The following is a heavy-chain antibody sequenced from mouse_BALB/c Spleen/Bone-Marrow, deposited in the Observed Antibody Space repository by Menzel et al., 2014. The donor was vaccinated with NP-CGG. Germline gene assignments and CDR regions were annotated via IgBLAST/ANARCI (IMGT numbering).Heavy chain of an antibody. D-gene: IGHD2-14*01. J-gene: IGHJ3*01. CDR1: GYTFTSYW. CDR2: INPSTGYT. V-gene: IGHV1-7*01. CDR3: ARYYRYDGFAY. Sequence: VHLVESGAELAKPGASVKMSCKASGYTFTSYWMHWVKQRPEQGLEWIGYINPSTGYTEYNQKFKDKATLTADKSSSTAYMQLSSLTSEDSAVYYCARYYRYDGFAYWGQGTLVTVSA.